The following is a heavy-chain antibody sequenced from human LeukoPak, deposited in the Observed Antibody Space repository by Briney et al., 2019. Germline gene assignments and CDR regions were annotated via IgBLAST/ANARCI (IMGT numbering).Heavy chain of an antibody. J-gene: IGHJ6*03. V-gene: IGHV1-18*01. CDR2: ISTYNGIT. D-gene: IGHD6-19*01. Sequence: ASVKVSCKASGYTFNTHGLSWVRQAPGQGLEWMGWISTYNGITKVVENLKGRVTMTTDTSTSTAYMELRSLTSDDTAVYYCARVLGRGIAVGDFYYYMDVWGKGTAVTISS. CDR1: GYTFNTHG. CDR3: ARVLGRGIAVGDFYYYMDV.